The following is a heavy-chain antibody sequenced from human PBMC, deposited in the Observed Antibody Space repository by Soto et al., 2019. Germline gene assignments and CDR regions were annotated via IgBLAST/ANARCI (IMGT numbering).Heavy chain of an antibody. CDR1: GGASSNYY. J-gene: IGHJ1*01. V-gene: IGHV4-34*01. Sequence: QVQLQQWGAGLLKPSETLSLTCAVHGGASSNYYWTWIRQPPGKGLEWIGEIDHTGATKYNPSLQSPGSISVDTFKKQFSLEVTSATAADTAVYYCASWRPFFKPWAQGTLVTVSS. CDR2: IDHTGAT. CDR3: ASWRPFFKP. D-gene: IGHD3-3*01.